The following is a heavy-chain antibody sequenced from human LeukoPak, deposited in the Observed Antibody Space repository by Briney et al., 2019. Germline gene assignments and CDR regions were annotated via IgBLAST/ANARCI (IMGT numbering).Heavy chain of an antibody. D-gene: IGHD3-22*01. CDR1: GFTFSSYG. CDR2: ISYDGSNK. Sequence: PGGSLRLSCAASGFTFSSYGMHWVRQAPGKGLEWVAVISYDGSNKYYADSVKGRFTISRDNSKDTLYLQMNSLRAEDTAVYYCAKDHHYYDSSGTFDYWGQGTLVTVSS. V-gene: IGHV3-30*18. CDR3: AKDHHYYDSSGTFDY. J-gene: IGHJ4*02.